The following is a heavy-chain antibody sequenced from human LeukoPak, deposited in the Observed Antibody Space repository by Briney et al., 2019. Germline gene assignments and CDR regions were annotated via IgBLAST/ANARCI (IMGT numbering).Heavy chain of an antibody. D-gene: IGHD2-2*01. CDR2: INPNSGGT. J-gene: IGHJ4*02. CDR1: GYTFTGYY. Sequence: ASVKVSCKASGYTFTGYYMHWVRQAPGQGPEWMGWINPNSGGTNYAQKFQGRVTMTRDTSISTAYMELSRLRSDDTAVYYCATIERSSTSRGTFDYWGQGTLVTVSS. CDR3: ATIERSSTSRGTFDY. V-gene: IGHV1-2*02.